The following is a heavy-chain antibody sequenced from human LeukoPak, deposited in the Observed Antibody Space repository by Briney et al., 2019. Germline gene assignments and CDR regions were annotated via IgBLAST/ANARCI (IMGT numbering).Heavy chain of an antibody. V-gene: IGHV3-30-3*01. CDR1: GFTFSSYA. J-gene: IGHJ5*02. Sequence: PGRSLRLSCAASGFTFSSYAMHWVRQAPCKGLEWVAVISYDGSNKYYADSVKGRFTISRDNSKNTLYLQMNSLRAEDTAVYYCARGVSYGPRFGDWFDPWGQGTLVTVSS. CDR2: ISYDGSNK. D-gene: IGHD3-16*01. CDR3: ARGVSYGPRFGDWFDP.